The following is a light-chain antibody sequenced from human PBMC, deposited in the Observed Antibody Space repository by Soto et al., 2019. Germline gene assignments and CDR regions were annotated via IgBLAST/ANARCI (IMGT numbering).Light chain of an antibody. CDR1: QSVSSN. CDR2: GAS. J-gene: IGKJ1*01. V-gene: IGKV3-15*01. Sequence: EIVMTQSPATLSVSPGERSTLSCRASQSVSSNLAWYQQKPGQAPRLLIYGASTRATGIPARFSGSGSGTEFTLTISSLQSEDFAVYYCQQYNNWPFKWTFGQGTKVDIK. CDR3: QQYNNWPFKWT.